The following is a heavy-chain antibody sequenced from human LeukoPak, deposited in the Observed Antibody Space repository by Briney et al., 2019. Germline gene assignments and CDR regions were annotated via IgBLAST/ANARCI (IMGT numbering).Heavy chain of an antibody. CDR2: ISAYNGNT. CDR3: ARVTQTAMVTNYYYYMDV. Sequence: GASVKVSCKASGYTFTSYGISWVRQAPGQGLEWMGWISAYNGNTNYAQKLQGRVTMTTDTSTSTAYMELRSLRSEDTAVYYCARVTQTAMVTNYYYYMDVWGKGTTVTVSS. J-gene: IGHJ6*03. D-gene: IGHD5-18*01. CDR1: GYTFTSYG. V-gene: IGHV1-18*01.